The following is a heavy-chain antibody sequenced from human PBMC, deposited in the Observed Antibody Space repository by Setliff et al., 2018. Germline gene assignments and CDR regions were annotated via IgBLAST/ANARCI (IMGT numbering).Heavy chain of an antibody. CDR1: GDSISNSTFY. J-gene: IGHJ4*02. D-gene: IGHD6-13*01. V-gene: IGHV4-39*07. CDR3: ARTYSSSWYYFDY. Sequence: SETLSLTCTVSGDSISNSTFYWGWIRQPPGKGLEWIGSINYHGNIFHDGTTHSTYYNPSLKSRVTISVDTSKNQFSLKLSSVTAADTAVYYCARTYSSSWYYFDYWGQGTLVTVS. CDR2: INYHGNIFHDGTTHST.